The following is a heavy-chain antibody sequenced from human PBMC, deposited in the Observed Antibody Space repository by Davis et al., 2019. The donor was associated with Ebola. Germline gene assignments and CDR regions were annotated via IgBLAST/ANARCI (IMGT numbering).Heavy chain of an antibody. V-gene: IGHV1-46*01. CDR1: GYTFSNYY. Sequence: ASATLSCKASGYTFSNYYVLRVRQAPGPGLEWMGVINPSSGYTNYAQKFQGRVTITRDTSTSTVYMEVTRLRSDDTAMYSCARDGPDYYGRDIGGQGTAVTVSS. J-gene: IGHJ6*02. CDR2: INPSSGYT. CDR3: ARDGPDYYGRDI.